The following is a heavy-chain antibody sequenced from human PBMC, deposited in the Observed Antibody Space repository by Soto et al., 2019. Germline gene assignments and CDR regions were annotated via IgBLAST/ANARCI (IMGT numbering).Heavy chain of an antibody. CDR2: INHSGST. D-gene: IGHD2-21*02. V-gene: IGHV4-34*01. CDR3: ARGSYIVVVTAMGWYFDL. J-gene: IGHJ2*01. CDR1: GGSFSGYY. Sequence: QVQLQQWGAGLLKPSETLSLTCAVYGGSFSGYYWSWIRQPPGKGLEWIGEINHSGSTNYTPSLKSRVTISVDTAKNQFSLKLSSVTAADTAVYYCARGSYIVVVTAMGWYFDLWGRGTLVTVSS.